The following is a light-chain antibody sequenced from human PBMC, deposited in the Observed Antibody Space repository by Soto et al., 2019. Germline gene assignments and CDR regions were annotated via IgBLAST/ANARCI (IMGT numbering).Light chain of an antibody. Sequence: DIQMTQSPSTLSASVGDRVTITCRASQIINTWLAWYQQKPGKAPKLMIYRASNLVSGVPSRFSGSVSGTEFTLTISSLQPDDFSIYYCQQYETYSGTFGPGTKVDL. CDR2: RAS. CDR1: QIINTW. V-gene: IGKV1-5*03. CDR3: QQYETYSGT. J-gene: IGKJ3*01.